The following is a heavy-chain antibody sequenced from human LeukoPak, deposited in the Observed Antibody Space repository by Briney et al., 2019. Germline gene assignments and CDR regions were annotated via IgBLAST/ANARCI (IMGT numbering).Heavy chain of an antibody. CDR3: ARGGDYYDSSGPLPDWYFDL. V-gene: IGHV4-31*03. Sequence: PSQTLSLTCTVSGGSISSGGYYWSWIRQHPGKDLEWIGYIYYSGSTYYNPSLKSRVTISVDTSKNQFSLKLSSVTAADTAVYYCARGGDYYDSSGPLPDWYFDLWGRGTLVTVSS. D-gene: IGHD3-22*01. CDR2: IYYSGST. J-gene: IGHJ2*01. CDR1: GGSISSGGYY.